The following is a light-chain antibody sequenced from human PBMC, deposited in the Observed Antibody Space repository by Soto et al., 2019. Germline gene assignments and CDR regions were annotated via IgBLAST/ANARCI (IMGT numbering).Light chain of an antibody. CDR2: NDY. J-gene: IGLJ3*02. V-gene: IGLV1-44*01. CDR1: SSNIEENS. Sequence: QSVLTQPPSASGTPGQRVTISCSGSSSNIEENSVTWYQWLPGAAPRLLIYNDYQRPSGVSDRFSGSKSGNSASLAISGLQSEDDADYYCTAWDDSLNAWLFGGGTKLTVL. CDR3: TAWDDSLNAWL.